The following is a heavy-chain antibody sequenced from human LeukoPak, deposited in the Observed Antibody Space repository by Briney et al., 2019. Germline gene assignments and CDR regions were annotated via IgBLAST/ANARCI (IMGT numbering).Heavy chain of an antibody. CDR2: IYSGVST. V-gene: IGHV3-53*05. CDR3: AKGRQLLWFGELLWNY. D-gene: IGHD3-10*01. J-gene: IGHJ4*02. Sequence: PGGSLRLSCAASGFTVSSNYMSWVRQAPGKGLEWVSVIYSGVSTYYADSVKGRFTISRDNSKNTLYLQMNSLRAEDTAVYYCAKGRQLLWFGELLWNYWGQGTLVTVSS. CDR1: GFTVSSNY.